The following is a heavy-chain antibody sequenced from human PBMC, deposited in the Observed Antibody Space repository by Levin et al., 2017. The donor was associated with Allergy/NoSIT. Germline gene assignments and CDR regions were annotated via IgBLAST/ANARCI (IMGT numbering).Heavy chain of an antibody. V-gene: IGHV3-74*01. CDR1: GFTFSSYW. J-gene: IGHJ6*02. CDR3: ARVRQQLVPYYYYYGMDV. D-gene: IGHD6-13*01. Sequence: SCAASGFTFSSYWMHWVRQAPGKGLVWVSRINSDGSSTSYADSVKGRFTISRDNAKNTLYLQMNSLRAEDTAVYYCARVRQQLVPYYYYYGMDVWGQGTTVTVSS. CDR2: INSDGSST.